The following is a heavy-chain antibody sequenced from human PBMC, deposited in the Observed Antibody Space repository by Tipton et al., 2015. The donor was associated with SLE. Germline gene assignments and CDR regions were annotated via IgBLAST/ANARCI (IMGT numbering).Heavy chain of an antibody. Sequence: CYNPSVKSRVTISVDTSKNQFSLKLSSVTAADTAVYYRAGGSSSWRFDYWGQGTLATVSS. CDR3: AGGSSSWRFDY. V-gene: IGHV4-39*07. J-gene: IGHJ4*02. D-gene: IGHD6-13*01.